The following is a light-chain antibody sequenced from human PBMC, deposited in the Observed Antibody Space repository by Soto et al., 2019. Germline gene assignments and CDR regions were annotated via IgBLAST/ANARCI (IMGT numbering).Light chain of an antibody. CDR1: SSDVGGYNY. J-gene: IGLJ1*01. CDR3: SSYTSGSPPHV. V-gene: IGLV2-14*01. CDR2: EVS. Sequence: QSALTQPASVSGSPGQSITISCTGSSSDVGGYNYVSWYQHQPGKVPKVMIYEVSNRPSGVSNRFSGSKSGNTASLTISGLQAEDEADYYCSSYTSGSPPHVFGTGTKLTVL.